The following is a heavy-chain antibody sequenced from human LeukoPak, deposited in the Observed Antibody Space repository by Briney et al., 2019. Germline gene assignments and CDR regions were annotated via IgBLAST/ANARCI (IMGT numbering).Heavy chain of an antibody. J-gene: IGHJ4*02. D-gene: IGHD3-22*01. CDR2: FIPIFGTA. Sequence: SVKVSCKASGGTFSSYAISWVRQAPGQGLEWMGGFIPIFGTANYAQKFQGRVTITTDESTSTAYMELSSLRSEDTAVYYCARAYTRYCDCSGYGILDYWGQGTLVTVSS. CDR3: ARAYTRYCDCSGYGILDY. CDR1: GGTFSSYA. V-gene: IGHV1-69*05.